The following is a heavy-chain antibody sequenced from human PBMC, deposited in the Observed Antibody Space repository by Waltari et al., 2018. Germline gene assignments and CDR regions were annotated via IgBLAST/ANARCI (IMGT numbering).Heavy chain of an antibody. CDR2: IYCSGST. CDR1: GGSISSGDYY. V-gene: IGHV4-30-4*08. Sequence: QVQLQESGPGLVKPSQTLSLTCTVSGGSISSGDYYWSWIRQPPGKGLEWIGYIYCSGSTYDNPALTRRVTISVDTSKNQFSLKLSSVTAADTAVYYCASNPGYSGYDRGSGDYWGQGTLVTVSS. D-gene: IGHD5-12*01. CDR3: ASNPGYSGYDRGSGDY. J-gene: IGHJ4*02.